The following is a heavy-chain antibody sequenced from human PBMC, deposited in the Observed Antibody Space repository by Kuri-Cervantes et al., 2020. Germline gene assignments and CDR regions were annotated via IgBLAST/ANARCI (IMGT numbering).Heavy chain of an antibody. D-gene: IGHD3-16*01. CDR1: GFTFSSYG. V-gene: IGHV1-18*01. CDR2: INPNSGGT. Sequence: GESLKISCAASGFTFSSYGMHWVRQAPGKGLEWVGWINPNSGGTNYAQKLQGRVTMTTDTSTSTAYMELRSLRSDDTAVYYCARADGGGWKTYYFDYWGQGTLVTVSS. J-gene: IGHJ4*02. CDR3: ARADGGGWKTYYFDY.